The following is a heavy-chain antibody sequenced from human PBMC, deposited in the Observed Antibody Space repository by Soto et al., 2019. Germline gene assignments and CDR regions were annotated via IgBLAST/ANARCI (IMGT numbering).Heavy chain of an antibody. CDR1: GGSISSSSYY. CDR2: VYYSGTT. Sequence: PSETLSLTCTVSGGSISSSSYYWGWIRQPPGKGLEWIGYVYYSGTTYSHPSLNSRVTISVDTSKNQFSLKLSSVTAADPAVYYCARHSDYGDYVFDYWGQGTLVTVSS. J-gene: IGHJ4*02. D-gene: IGHD4-17*01. CDR3: ARHSDYGDYVFDY. V-gene: IGHV4-39*01.